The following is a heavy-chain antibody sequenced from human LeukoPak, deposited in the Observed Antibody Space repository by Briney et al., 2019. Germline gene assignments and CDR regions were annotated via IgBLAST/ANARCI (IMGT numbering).Heavy chain of an antibody. D-gene: IGHD3-22*01. CDR2: ISSSSSDI. J-gene: IGHJ5*02. V-gene: IGHV3-21*01. Sequence: GGSLRLSCAASGFTFSSYSMNWVRQAPGKGLEWVSSISSSSSDIYYADSAKGRFTISRDNAKNSLYLQMNSLRAEDTAVYYCARASIMYYDSSGYCSWGQGTLVTVSS. CDR1: GFTFSSYS. CDR3: ARASIMYYDSSGYCS.